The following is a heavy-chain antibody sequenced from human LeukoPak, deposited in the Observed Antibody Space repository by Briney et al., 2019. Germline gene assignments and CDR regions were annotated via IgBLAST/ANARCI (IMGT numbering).Heavy chain of an antibody. J-gene: IGHJ5*02. Sequence: PSETLSLTCTVSGGSISSHYWSWIRQAPGKGLEWIGYIHYSGNTNYNPSLESRVTVSVDTSKNQFSLKLSSVTAADTAVYYCARVSPPNWFDPWGQGTLVTVSS. CDR2: IHYSGNT. CDR1: GGSISSHY. CDR3: ARVSPPNWFDP. V-gene: IGHV4-59*11.